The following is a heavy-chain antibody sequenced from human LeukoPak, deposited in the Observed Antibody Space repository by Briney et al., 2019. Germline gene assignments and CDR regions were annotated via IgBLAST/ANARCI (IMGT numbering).Heavy chain of an antibody. J-gene: IGHJ5*02. CDR3: AKGRYDFWSGYPNNWFDP. V-gene: IGHV3-23*01. CDR2: ISGSGSSP. Sequence: GGSLRLSCAASGFTFSSYAMTWVRQVPGKGLEWVSGISGSGSSPYYTDSVKGRFTISRDNSKNTLYLQMNSLRAEDTAVYYCAKGRYDFWSGYPNNWFDPWGQGTLVTVSS. D-gene: IGHD3-3*01. CDR1: GFTFSSYA.